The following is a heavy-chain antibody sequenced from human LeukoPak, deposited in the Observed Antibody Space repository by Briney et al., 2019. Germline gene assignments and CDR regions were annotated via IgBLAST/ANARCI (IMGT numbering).Heavy chain of an antibody. CDR1: GGSISSGGYY. CDR3: ARVTYYYYYMDV. J-gene: IGHJ6*03. Sequence: SETLSLTCTVSGGSISSGGYYWSWIRQHPGKGLEWIGYIYYSGSTYCNPSLKSRVTISVDTSKNQFSLKLSSVTAADTAVYYCARVTYYYYYMDVWGKGTTVTVSS. V-gene: IGHV4-31*03. D-gene: IGHD4-23*01. CDR2: IYYSGST.